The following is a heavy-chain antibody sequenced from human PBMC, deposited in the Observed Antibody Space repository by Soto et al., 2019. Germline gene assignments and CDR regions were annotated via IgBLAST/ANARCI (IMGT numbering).Heavy chain of an antibody. Sequence: QVQLVESGGGVVQPGRSLRLSCAASGFTFSSYAIHWVRQAPGKGLETVAIISYDGTNKYYADSVKGRFTISRDDSKNTLYLQMYSLRAEDTAMYYCAKDQGRQLVPHWCFDLWGRGTLVTVSS. CDR1: GFTFSSYA. CDR3: AKDQGRQLVPHWCFDL. V-gene: IGHV3-30-3*01. J-gene: IGHJ2*01. CDR2: ISYDGTNK. D-gene: IGHD6-6*01.